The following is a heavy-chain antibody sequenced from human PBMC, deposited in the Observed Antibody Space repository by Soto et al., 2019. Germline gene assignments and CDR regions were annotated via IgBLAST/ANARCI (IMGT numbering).Heavy chain of an antibody. D-gene: IGHD5-12*01. Sequence: PSETLSLTCSVSGGSISSYYWIWIRQPPGKGLEWIGYIYYTGSTNYNPSLKSRVTISVDTSKNQFSLNLSSLTAADTAVYYCARDGEVDSNLHWVELWGQGTLVTVSS. V-gene: IGHV4-59*01. CDR2: IYYTGST. J-gene: IGHJ5*02. CDR3: ARDGEVDSNLHWVEL. CDR1: GGSISSYY.